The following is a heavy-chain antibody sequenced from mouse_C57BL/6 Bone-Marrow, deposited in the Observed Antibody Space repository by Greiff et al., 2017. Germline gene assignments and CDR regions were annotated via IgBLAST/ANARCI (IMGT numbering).Heavy chain of an antibody. CDR1: GYSITSGYY. V-gene: IGHV3-6*01. CDR2: ISYDGSN. Sequence: ESGPGLVKPSQSLSLTCSVTGYSITSGYYWNWIRQFPGNKLEWMGYISYDGSNNYNPSLKNRISITRDTSKNQCFLKLNSVTTEDTATYYCAYGNPFAYWGQGTLVTVSA. CDR3: AYGNPFAY. J-gene: IGHJ3*01. D-gene: IGHD2-1*01.